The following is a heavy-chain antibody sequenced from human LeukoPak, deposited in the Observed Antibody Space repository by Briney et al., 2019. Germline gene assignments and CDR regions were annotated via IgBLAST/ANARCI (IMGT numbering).Heavy chain of an antibody. V-gene: IGHV4-34*01. Sequence: PSETLSLTCAVYGGSFRGYYWSWIRQPPGKGLEWIGEINHSGSTNYNPSLKSRVTISVDTSKNQFYLKLSSVTAADTSVYYCAREDCSAGSCSHFDFWGQGTLVTVSS. J-gene: IGHJ4*02. CDR2: INHSGST. D-gene: IGHD2-15*01. CDR3: AREDCSAGSCSHFDF. CDR1: GGSFRGYY.